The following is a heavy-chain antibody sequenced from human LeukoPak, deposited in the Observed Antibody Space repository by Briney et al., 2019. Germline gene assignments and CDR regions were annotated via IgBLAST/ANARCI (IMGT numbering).Heavy chain of an antibody. CDR3: ARVLDPAVAVPLDY. CDR2: IYYSGST. V-gene: IGHV4-39*01. D-gene: IGHD6-19*01. CDR1: GGSISSSSYY. Sequence: PSETLSLTCTVSGGSISSSSYYWGWIRQPPGKGLEWIGSIYYSGSTYYNPSLKSRVTISVDTSKNQFSLKLSSVTAADTAVYYCARVLDPAVAVPLDYWGQGTLVTVSS. J-gene: IGHJ4*02.